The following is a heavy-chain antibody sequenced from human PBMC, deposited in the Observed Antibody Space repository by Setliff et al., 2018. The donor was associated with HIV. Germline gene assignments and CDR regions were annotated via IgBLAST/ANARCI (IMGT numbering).Heavy chain of an antibody. V-gene: IGHV4-61*09. CDR3: ARGAFDDGYGFGAFDI. Sequence: PSETLSLTCAVSGASIRSGVYYWSWIRQPAGKGPEWIGHIFPSGSTNYSPSLKSRITISMDTSKNQFSLKLSSVTAADTAVYYCARGAFDDGYGFGAFDIWGQGTMVTVSS. J-gene: IGHJ3*02. CDR2: IFPSGST. D-gene: IGHD3-3*01. CDR1: GASIRSGVYY.